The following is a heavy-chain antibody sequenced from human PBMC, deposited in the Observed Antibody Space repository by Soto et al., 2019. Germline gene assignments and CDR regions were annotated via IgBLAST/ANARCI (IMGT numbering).Heavy chain of an antibody. V-gene: IGHV3-21*01. CDR1: GFSFDYFG. Sequence: ESGGGLVKSGGSLTLSCEASGFSFDYFGMTWVRQAPGKGLEWVSFISSSASYIYYADSVKGRFTVSRDNAKKSLNLQMNSLRAEDTAVYYCARSRSHWLASDSWGQGTLVTVSA. CDR3: ARSRSHWLASDS. D-gene: IGHD6-19*01. CDR2: ISSSASYI. J-gene: IGHJ4*02.